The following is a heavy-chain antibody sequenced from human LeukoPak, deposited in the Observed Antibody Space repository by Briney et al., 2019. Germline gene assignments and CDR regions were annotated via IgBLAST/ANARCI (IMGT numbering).Heavy chain of an antibody. CDR3: ARGREELPPPPLDY. J-gene: IGHJ4*02. D-gene: IGHD1-26*01. CDR1: GGSFSGYY. V-gene: IGHV4-34*01. Sequence: SETLSLTCAVYGGSFSGYYWSWIRQPPGKGLEWIGEINHSGSTNYNPSLKSRVTISVDTSKNQFSLKLSSVTAADTAVYYCARGREELPPPPLDYLGQGTLVTVSS. CDR2: INHSGST.